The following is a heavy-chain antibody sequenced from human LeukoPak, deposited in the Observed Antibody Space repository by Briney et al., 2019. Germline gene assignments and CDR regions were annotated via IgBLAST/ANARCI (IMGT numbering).Heavy chain of an antibody. J-gene: IGHJ6*02. CDR3: ARDDRVVVPAAHDYYYGMDV. CDR1: GGTFSSYA. D-gene: IGHD2-2*01. V-gene: IGHV1-69*04. Sequence: GSSVKVSCKASGGTFSSYAISWVRQAPGQGLEWMGRIIPILGIANYAQKFQGGVTITADKSTSTAYMELSSLRSEDTAVYYCARDDRVVVPAAHDYYYGMDVWDQGTTVTVSS. CDR2: IIPILGIA.